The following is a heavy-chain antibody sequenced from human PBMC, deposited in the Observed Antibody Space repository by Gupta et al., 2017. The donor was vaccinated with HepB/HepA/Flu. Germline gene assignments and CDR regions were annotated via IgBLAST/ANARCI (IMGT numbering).Heavy chain of an antibody. CDR3: ARQGSSGYYSPYYFDY. CDR1: GGSISSSSYS. D-gene: IGHD3-22*01. J-gene: IGHJ4*02. Sequence: QLQLQESGPGLVKPSETLSLTCTVSGGSISSSSYSWGWIRQPPGKGLEWIGSIYYSGSTYYNPSLKSRVTISVDTSKNQFSLKLSSVTAADTAVYYCARQGSSGYYSPYYFDYWGQGTLVTVSS. CDR2: IYYSGST. V-gene: IGHV4-39*01.